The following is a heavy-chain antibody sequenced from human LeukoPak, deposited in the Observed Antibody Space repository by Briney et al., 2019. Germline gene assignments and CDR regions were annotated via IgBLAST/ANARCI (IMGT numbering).Heavy chain of an antibody. J-gene: IGHJ5*02. CDR1: GGTFSSYA. Sequence: GASVKVSCKASGGTFSSYAISWVRQAPGQGLEWMGGIIPIFGTANYAQKFQGRVTITADESTSTAYMELSSMRSEDTAVFYCARDVLPTEGDINWFDPWGQGTLVTVSS. V-gene: IGHV1-69*13. D-gene: IGHD2-8*01. CDR3: ARDVLPTEGDINWFDP. CDR2: IIPIFGTA.